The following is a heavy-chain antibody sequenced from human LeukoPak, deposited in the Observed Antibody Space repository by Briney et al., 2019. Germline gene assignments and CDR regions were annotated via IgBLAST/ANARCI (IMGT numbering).Heavy chain of an antibody. CDR1: GFTFSSYA. CDR2: ISGSGGST. D-gene: IGHD3/OR15-3a*01. V-gene: IGHV3-23*01. CDR3: ARDTRNSDFWTDYYTPDYYFDF. J-gene: IGHJ4*02. Sequence: GGSLRLSCAASGFTFSSYAMSWVRQAPGKGLEWVSAISGSGGSTYYADSVKGRFTISRDNSKNTLYLQMNSLRAEDTAVYYCARDTRNSDFWTDYYTPDYYFDFWGQGTLVTVPS.